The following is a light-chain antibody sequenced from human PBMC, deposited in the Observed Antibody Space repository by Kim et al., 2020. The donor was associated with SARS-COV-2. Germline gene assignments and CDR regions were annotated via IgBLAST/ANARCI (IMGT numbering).Light chain of an antibody. CDR2: AAS. V-gene: IGKV1-9*01. CDR3: QQLNSDPYT. J-gene: IGKJ2*01. Sequence: IQLTQSPSSLSASVGDRVTITCRASQDISSNLAWYQQTPGKAPKLLIYAASTLQSGVPSRFSGSESGTDFTLTISSLQPEDFATYYCQQLNSDPYTFGQGTKLEI. CDR1: QDISSN.